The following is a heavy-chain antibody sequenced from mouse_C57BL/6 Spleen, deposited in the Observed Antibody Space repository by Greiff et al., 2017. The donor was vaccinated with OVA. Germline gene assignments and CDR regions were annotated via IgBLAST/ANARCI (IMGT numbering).Heavy chain of an antibody. CDR2: IYPGSGNT. CDR3: ARADYELDY. V-gene: IGHV1-76*01. D-gene: IGHD2-4*01. CDR1: GYTFTDYY. J-gene: IGHJ2*01. Sequence: QVQLQQSGAELVRPGASVKLSCKASGYTFTDYYINWVKQRPGQGLEWIARIYPGSGNTYYNEKFKGKATLTAEKSSSTAYMQLSSLTSEDSAVYFCARADYELDYWGQGTTLTVSS.